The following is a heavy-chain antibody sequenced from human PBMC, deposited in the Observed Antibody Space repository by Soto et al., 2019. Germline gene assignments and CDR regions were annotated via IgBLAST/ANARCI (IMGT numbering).Heavy chain of an antibody. D-gene: IGHD2-15*01. CDR1: GYSFTSYW. J-gene: IGHJ6*02. CDR3: ARQGCSGGSCYHYYYYGMDV. V-gene: IGHV5-51*01. CDR2: IYPGDSDT. Sequence: PGESLKISCKGSGYSFTSYWIGWVRQMPGKGLEWMGIIYPGDSDTRYSPSFQGQVTISADKSISTAYLQWSSLKASDTAMYYCARQGCSGGSCYHYYYYGMDVWGQGTTVTV.